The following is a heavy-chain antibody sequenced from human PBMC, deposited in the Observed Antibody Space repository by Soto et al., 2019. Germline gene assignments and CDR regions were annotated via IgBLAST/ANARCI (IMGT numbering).Heavy chain of an antibody. CDR2: ISYDGSNK. CDR3: ARVGKPYYYYYGMDV. J-gene: IGHJ6*02. CDR1: VFTFSSYA. V-gene: IGHV3-30-3*01. Sequence: WWSLRLSCSASVFTFSSYAMHWFRQAPGKGLEWVAVISYDGSNKYYADSVKGRFTISRDNSKNTLYLQMNSLRAEDTAVYYCARVGKPYYYYYGMDVWGQGTTVTVSS.